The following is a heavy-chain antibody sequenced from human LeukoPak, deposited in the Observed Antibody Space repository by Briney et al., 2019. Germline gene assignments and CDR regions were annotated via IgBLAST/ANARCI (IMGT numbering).Heavy chain of an antibody. V-gene: IGHV1-2*02. CDR1: GYTFTGYY. CDR3: ARSFLPYDAFDI. CDR2: INPNSGGT. Sequence: ASVKVSCKASGYTFTGYYMHWVRQAPGQGLEWMGWINPNSGGTNYAQKFQGRVTMTRDTSISTAYMELGRLRSDDTAVYYCARSFLPYDAFDIWGQGTMVTVSS. D-gene: IGHD3-3*02. J-gene: IGHJ3*02.